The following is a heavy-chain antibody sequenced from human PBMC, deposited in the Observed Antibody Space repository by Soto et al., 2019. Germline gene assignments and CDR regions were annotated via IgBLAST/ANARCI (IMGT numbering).Heavy chain of an antibody. CDR3: ARLIAARADC. J-gene: IGHJ4*02. Sequence: QLQLQESGPGLVKPSETLSLTCTVSGGSISSSNYYWGWIRQPPGRGLEWIGSVYYSGSTYYNPSLQSRVTMSVDTSKNQFSLKLSSVTAADTAVYYCARLIAARADCWGQGTLVTVFS. D-gene: IGHD6-6*01. CDR1: GGSISSSNYY. V-gene: IGHV4-39*01. CDR2: VYYSGST.